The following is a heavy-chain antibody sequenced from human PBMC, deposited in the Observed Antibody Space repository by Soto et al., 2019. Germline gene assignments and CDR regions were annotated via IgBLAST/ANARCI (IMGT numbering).Heavy chain of an antibody. CDR1: GYSFTNYG. V-gene: IGHV1-18*01. CDR3: ARVEYGDLVYLDY. D-gene: IGHD2-21*02. J-gene: IGHJ4*02. Sequence: QVHLVQSGAELKKPGASLKVSCKASGYSFTNYGITWVRQAPGQGLEWMGWISVYNGNTDYEQKFQGRVAMTTDTSTTTAYMELRSLRSDDTAVYYCARVEYGDLVYLDYWGQGTLVTVSS. CDR2: ISVYNGNT.